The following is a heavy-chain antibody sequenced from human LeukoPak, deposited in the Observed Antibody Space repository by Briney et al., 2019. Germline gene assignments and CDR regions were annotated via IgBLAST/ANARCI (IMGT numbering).Heavy chain of an antibody. CDR1: GFTFSSYA. D-gene: IGHD1-1*01. CDR2: ISYDGSNK. V-gene: IGHV3-30-3*01. J-gene: IGHJ4*02. Sequence: GGSLRLSCAASGFTFSSYAMHWVRQAPGKGLEWVAVISYDGSNKYYADSVKGRFTISRDNAKNSLYLQMNSLRAEDTAVYYCVRWNDVFDYWGQGTLVTVSS. CDR3: VRWNDVFDY.